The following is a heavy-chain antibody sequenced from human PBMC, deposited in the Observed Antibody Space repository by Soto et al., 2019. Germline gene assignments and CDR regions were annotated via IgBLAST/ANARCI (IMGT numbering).Heavy chain of an antibody. CDR2: IGGRGGGGT. CDR1: GFMFSNCA. V-gene: IGHV3-23*01. CDR3: AKDRDYFDNAYYFDY. J-gene: IGHJ4*02. D-gene: IGHD4-17*01. Sequence: PGGSLRLSXAASGFMFSNCAMSWVRQAPGKGLEWVSTIGGRGGGGTYFAESVKGRFTISRDNSKSTPYLQMNSLRAEDTAVYYCAKDRDYFDNAYYFDYWGQGTLVTVSS.